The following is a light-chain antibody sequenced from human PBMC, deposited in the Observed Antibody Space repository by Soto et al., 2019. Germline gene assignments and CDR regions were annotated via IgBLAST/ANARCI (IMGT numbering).Light chain of an antibody. CDR3: STWDASLSGNVV. J-gene: IGLJ7*01. CDR1: SSNIGGNY. CDR2: RNN. Sequence: QSVLTQPPSASGTPGQRVTIPCSGSSSNIGGNYVFWYQHQPGTAPKLLIYRNNQRPSGVPDRFSGSKSGTSASLAISGLRSEDEADYYCSTWDASLSGNVVFGGGTQLTVL. V-gene: IGLV1-47*01.